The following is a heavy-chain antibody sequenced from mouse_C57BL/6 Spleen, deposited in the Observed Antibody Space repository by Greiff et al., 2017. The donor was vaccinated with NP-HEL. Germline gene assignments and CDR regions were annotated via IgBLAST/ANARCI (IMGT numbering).Heavy chain of an antibody. J-gene: IGHJ2*01. CDR3: ARSGYYGNYAGY. V-gene: IGHV1-59*01. CDR2: IDPSDSYT. CDR1: GYTFTSYW. D-gene: IGHD2-1*01. Sequence: QVQLQQPGAELVRPGTSVKLSCKASGYTFTSYWMHWVKQRPGQGLEWIGVIDPSDSYTNYNQKFKGKATLTVDTSSSTAYMQLSSLTSEDSAVYYCARSGYYGNYAGYWGQGTTLTVSS.